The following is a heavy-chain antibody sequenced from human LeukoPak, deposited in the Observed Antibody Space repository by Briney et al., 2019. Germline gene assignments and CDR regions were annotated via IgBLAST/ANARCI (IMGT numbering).Heavy chain of an antibody. CDR3: ARGGGRDCSGGSCYFDY. CDR1: GGTFSSYA. D-gene: IGHD2-15*01. CDR2: IIPILGIA. J-gene: IGHJ4*02. Sequence: SVKVSCKASGGTFSSYAISWVRQAPGQGLEWMGRIIPILGIANYAQKFQGRVTITADKSTSTAYMELSSLRSEDTAVCYCARGGGRDCSGGSCYFDYWGQGTLVTVSS. V-gene: IGHV1-69*04.